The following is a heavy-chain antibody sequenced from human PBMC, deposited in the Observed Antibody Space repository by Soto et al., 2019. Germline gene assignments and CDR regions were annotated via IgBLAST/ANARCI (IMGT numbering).Heavy chain of an antibody. J-gene: IGHJ6*03. D-gene: IGHD3-10*01. CDR3: ASTNGSGPNMDV. Sequence: PGGSLRLSCAASGFTLSSYSMNWVRQAPGKGLEWVSYISSSSSTIYYADSVKGRFTISRDNAKNSLYLQMNSLRAEDTAVYYCASTNGSGPNMDVWGKGTTVTVSS. CDR1: GFTLSSYS. V-gene: IGHV3-48*01. CDR2: ISSSSSTI.